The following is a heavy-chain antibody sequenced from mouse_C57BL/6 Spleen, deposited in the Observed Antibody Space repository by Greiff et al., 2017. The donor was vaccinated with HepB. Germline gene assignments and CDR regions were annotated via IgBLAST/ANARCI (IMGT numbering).Heavy chain of an antibody. Sequence: DVKLVESGGDLVKPGGSLKLSCAASGFTFSSYGMSWVRQTPDKRLEWVATISSGGSYTYYPDSVKGRFTISRDNAKNTLYLQMSSLKSEDTAMYYCARHSSGYTFDYWGQGTTLTVSS. CDR3: ARHSSGYTFDY. J-gene: IGHJ2*01. V-gene: IGHV5-6*02. CDR1: GFTFSSYG. D-gene: IGHD3-2*02. CDR2: ISSGGSYT.